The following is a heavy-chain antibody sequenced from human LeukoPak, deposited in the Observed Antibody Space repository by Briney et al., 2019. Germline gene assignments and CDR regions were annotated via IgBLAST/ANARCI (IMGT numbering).Heavy chain of an antibody. CDR3: AKVSATNWSLKSLVLRAGFDN. CDR2: ISGRGGRI. J-gene: IGHJ4*02. Sequence: SLPYASWVYIHSSLDMICATHPPTRALEEGIAISGRGGRIWYADSVEGRITISRYKAKNTMYREMNSMRAEDTAVYYSAKVSATNWSLKSLVLRAGFDNWGQGTLVTVSS. V-gene: IGHV3-23*01. CDR1: VYIHSSLD. D-gene: IGHD6-19*01.